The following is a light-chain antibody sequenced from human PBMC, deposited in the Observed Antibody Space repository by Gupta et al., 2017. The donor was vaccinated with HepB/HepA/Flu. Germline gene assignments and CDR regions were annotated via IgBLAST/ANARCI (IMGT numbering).Light chain of an antibody. J-gene: IGLJ2*01. CDR3: GTWDSSLSASVV. V-gene: IGLV1-51*02. Sequence: QSAFTQPPSGSAAPGQKGPISCPRSSSNNGNNDVSRYQQLPGTAPKLLIYENDKRPSGIPDRFSGSKPGTSATLGITRLQTGDEADYYCGTWDSSLSASVVFGGGTKLTVL. CDR2: END. CDR1: SSNNGNND.